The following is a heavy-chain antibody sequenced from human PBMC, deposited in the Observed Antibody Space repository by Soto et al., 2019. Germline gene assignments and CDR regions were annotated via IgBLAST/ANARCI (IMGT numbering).Heavy chain of an antibody. V-gene: IGHV1-2*02. J-gene: IGHJ5*02. CDR2: INPNSGGT. CDR1: GYTFTGYY. CDR3: ARDLYGDYEYSNWFDP. D-gene: IGHD4-17*01. Sequence: ASVKVSCKASGYTFTGYYMHWVRQAPGQGLEWMGWINPNSGGTNYAQKFQGRVTMTRDTSISTAYMELSRLRSDDTAMYYCARDLYGDYEYSNWFDPWGQGTLVTVSS.